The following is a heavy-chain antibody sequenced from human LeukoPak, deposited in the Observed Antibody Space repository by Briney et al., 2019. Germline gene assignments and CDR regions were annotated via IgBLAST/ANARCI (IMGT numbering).Heavy chain of an antibody. CDR3: ARGSGGGSYYGYYYYYMDV. J-gene: IGHJ6*03. CDR1: GYTFTGYY. D-gene: IGHD1-26*01. Sequence: ASVTVSCKASGYTFTGYYMHWVRQAPGQGLEWMGWINPNSGGTNYAQKFQGRVTMTRDTSISTAYMELSRLRSDDTAVYYCARGSGGGSYYGYYYYYMDVWGKGTTVTVSS. CDR2: INPNSGGT. V-gene: IGHV1-2*02.